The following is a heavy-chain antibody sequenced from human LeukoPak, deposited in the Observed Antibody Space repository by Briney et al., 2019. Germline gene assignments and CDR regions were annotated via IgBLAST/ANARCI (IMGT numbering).Heavy chain of an antibody. V-gene: IGHV4-59*01. Sequence: SETLSLTCTVSGGSISPYYWSWIRQPPGKGLEWIGYIFYSGTTNYNPSLKSRVTISVDTSKNQFSLKLSSVTAADTAVYHCAREVRTWNYYFDYWGQGTLVTVSS. D-gene: IGHD1-1*01. J-gene: IGHJ4*02. CDR1: GGSISPYY. CDR3: AREVRTWNYYFDY. CDR2: IFYSGTT.